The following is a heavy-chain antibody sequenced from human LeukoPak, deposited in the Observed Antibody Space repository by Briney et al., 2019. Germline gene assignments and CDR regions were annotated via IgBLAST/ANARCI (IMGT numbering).Heavy chain of an antibody. CDR1: GYSFTSYW. V-gene: IGHV5-51*01. J-gene: IGHJ6*02. CDR3: AARVWAPYYGMDV. CDR2: IYPGDSDT. Sequence: GESLRISCKGSGYSFTSYWIGWVRQMPGKGLEWMGIIYPGDSDTRYSPSFQGQVTISADKSISTAYLQWSSLKASDTAMYYCAARVWAPYYGMDVWGQGTTVTVSS. D-gene: IGHD6-13*01.